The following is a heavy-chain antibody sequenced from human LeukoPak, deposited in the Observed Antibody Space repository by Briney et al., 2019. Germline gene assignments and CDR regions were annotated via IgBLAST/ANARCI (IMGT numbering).Heavy chain of an antibody. CDR2: INNSGST. Sequence: SETLSLTCAVYGGSFSGYYWSWIRQPPGKGLEWIGEINNSGSTNYNPSLKSRVTISVDTSKNQFSLKLSSVTAADTAVYYCARSGITMVRGVRYFGYWGQGTLVTVSS. J-gene: IGHJ4*02. CDR1: GGSFSGYY. CDR3: ARSGITMVRGVRYFGY. V-gene: IGHV4-34*01. D-gene: IGHD3-10*01.